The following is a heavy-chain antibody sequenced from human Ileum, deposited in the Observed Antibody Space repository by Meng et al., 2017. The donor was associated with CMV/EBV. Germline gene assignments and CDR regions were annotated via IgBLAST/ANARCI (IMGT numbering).Heavy chain of an antibody. CDR2: IYPGDSDT. Sequence: GESLKISCQGSGYRFTGYGIGWVRQGPGKGLEWMGIIYPGDSDTKYIPSFQGHVTISVDRSTSTTYLQWSSLKASDTAIYYCAKGAGYYYRMDHWGQGTPVTVSS. V-gene: IGHV5-51*01. CDR3: AKGAGYYYRMDH. CDR1: GYRFTGYG. D-gene: IGHD3-9*01. J-gene: IGHJ6*02.